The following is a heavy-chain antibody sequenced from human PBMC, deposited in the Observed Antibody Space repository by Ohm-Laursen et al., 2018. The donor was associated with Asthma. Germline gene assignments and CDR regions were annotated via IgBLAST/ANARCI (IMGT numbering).Heavy chain of an antibody. CDR3: AKDPYGAQIRGRFDY. J-gene: IGHJ4*02. Sequence: SLRLSCTASGYTFSRYSIHWIRQAPGKGLEWVASISTASTFIYYGDSVRGRFTTSRDNARNLVFLQMDSLRAEDTAVYYCAKDPYGAQIRGRFDYWGQGTLVTVSS. CDR2: ISTASTFI. V-gene: IGHV3-21*04. CDR1: GYTFSRYS. D-gene: IGHD4-17*01.